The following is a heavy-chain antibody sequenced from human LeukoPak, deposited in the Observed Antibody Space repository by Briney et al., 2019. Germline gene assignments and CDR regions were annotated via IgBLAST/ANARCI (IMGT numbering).Heavy chain of an antibody. CDR2: ISSSGSTI. J-gene: IGHJ4*02. CDR1: GFTFSSYE. CDR3: AKDIRSRRTAGFDS. D-gene: IGHD6-13*01. Sequence: QPGGSLRLSCAASGFTFSSYEMNWVRQAPGKGLEWVSYISSSGSTIYYADSVKGRFTISRDNAKNSLYLQMNSLRAEDTAFYYCAKDIRSRRTAGFDSWGQGTLVTVSS. V-gene: IGHV3-48*03.